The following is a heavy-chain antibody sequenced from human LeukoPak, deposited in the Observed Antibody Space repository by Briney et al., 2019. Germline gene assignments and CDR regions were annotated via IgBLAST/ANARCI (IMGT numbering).Heavy chain of an antibody. CDR3: ARERGSSGWYVGWFDP. CDR1: GGTFSSYA. Sequence: SVKVSCKASGGTFSSYAISSVRQAPGQGLEWMGRIIPILGIANYAQKFQGRVTITADKSTSTAYMELSSLRSEDTAVYYCARERGSSGWYVGWFDPWGQGTLVTVSS. CDR2: IIPILGIA. V-gene: IGHV1-69*04. J-gene: IGHJ5*02. D-gene: IGHD6-19*01.